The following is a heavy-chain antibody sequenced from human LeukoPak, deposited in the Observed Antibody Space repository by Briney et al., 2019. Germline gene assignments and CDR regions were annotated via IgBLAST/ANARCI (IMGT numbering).Heavy chain of an antibody. V-gene: IGHV1-8*01. J-gene: IGHJ4*02. Sequence: ASVKVSCKASGYTFTSYDINWVRQATGQGLEWMGWMNPNSGNTGYAQKFQGRVTMTRNTSIRTAYIELSSQRAEDTAVYYCARDWPDSGYDQLFDYWGQGTLVTVSS. CDR2: MNPNSGNT. D-gene: IGHD5-12*01. CDR1: GYTFTSYD. CDR3: ARDWPDSGYDQLFDY.